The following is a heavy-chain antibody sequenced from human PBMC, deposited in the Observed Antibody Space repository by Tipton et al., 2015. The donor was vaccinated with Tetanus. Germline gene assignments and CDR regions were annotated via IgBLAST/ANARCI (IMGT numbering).Heavy chain of an antibody. CDR3: ARHQSGYFTPFDY. Sequence: TLSLTCTVSGGSINSSRFYWAWLRQPPGKGLEWIGSIYFRGETYYNSSLRSQVTLSVDRSRNQMSLQLSSVTAADTGVYYCARHQSGYFTPFDYWGQGNLVTVSS. V-gene: IGHV4-39*01. D-gene: IGHD3-3*01. J-gene: IGHJ4*02. CDR2: IYFRGET. CDR1: GGSINSSRFY.